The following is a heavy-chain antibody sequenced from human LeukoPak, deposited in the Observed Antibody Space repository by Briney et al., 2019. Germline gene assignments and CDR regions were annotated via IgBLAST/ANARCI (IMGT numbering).Heavy chain of an antibody. V-gene: IGHV4-34*01. Sequence: PSETLSLTCAVYGGSFSGYHWSWIRQPPGKGLEWIGEINHSGSTNYNPSLKSRVTISVDTSKNQFSLKLSSVTAADTAVYYCASSGPLSYYGMDVWGQGTTVTVSS. D-gene: IGHD3-10*01. J-gene: IGHJ6*02. CDR3: ASSGPLSYYGMDV. CDR1: GGSFSGYH. CDR2: INHSGST.